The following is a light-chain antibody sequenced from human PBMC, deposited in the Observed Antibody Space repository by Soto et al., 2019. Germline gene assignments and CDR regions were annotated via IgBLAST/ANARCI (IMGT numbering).Light chain of an antibody. CDR1: SCNIGAGYY. Sequence: QSVLTQPPSVSGAPGQRVTISCTGSSCNIGAGYYVHWYQQLPGTAPKLLIYGNSNRPAGVPDRFSGYKSGTAASLAITGLQAEDEADYYCQSYDSSLSGFVVFGGGTKLTVL. V-gene: IGLV1-40*01. CDR2: GNS. CDR3: QSYDSSLSGFVV. J-gene: IGLJ2*01.